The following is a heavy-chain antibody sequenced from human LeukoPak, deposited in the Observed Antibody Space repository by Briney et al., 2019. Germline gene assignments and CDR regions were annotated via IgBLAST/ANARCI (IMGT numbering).Heavy chain of an antibody. J-gene: IGHJ4*02. CDR2: IRSKAYGGTT. CDR1: GFTFGDYG. D-gene: IGHD3-10*01. V-gene: IGHV3-49*04. CDR3: SREGYSGSVTHKGNDY. Sequence: PGGSLRLSCTASGFTFGDYGMTWVRQAPGKGLEWVGFIRSKAYGGTTEYAASVKGRFTISRDDSKGIAYLQMNSLKTEDTAVYYCSREGYSGSVTHKGNDYWGQGTLVTVSS.